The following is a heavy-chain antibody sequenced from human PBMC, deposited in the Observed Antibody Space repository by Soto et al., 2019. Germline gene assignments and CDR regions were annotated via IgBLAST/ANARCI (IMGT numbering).Heavy chain of an antibody. Sequence: GASVKVSCKASGYTFTRYYMHWVRQAPGQGVEWVGIINPSGGSTSYAQKFQGRVTMTRDTSTSTVYMELSSLRSEDTALYYCASLFSGYYYYYGMDVWGQGTTVTVSS. CDR1: GYTFTRYY. V-gene: IGHV1-46*01. D-gene: IGHD6-25*01. CDR3: ASLFSGYYYYYGMDV. J-gene: IGHJ6*02. CDR2: INPSGGST.